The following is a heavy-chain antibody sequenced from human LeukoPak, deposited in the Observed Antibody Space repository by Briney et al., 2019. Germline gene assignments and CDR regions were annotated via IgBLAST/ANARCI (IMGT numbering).Heavy chain of an antibody. CDR3: IPGGNYYPY. CDR1: GFTFSNAW. J-gene: IGHJ4*02. D-gene: IGHD1-26*01. V-gene: IGHV3-15*01. Sequence: GGSLRLSCAASGFTFSNAWMSWVRQAPGKGLEWVGHIKSKTDGGTTDYAAPVKGRFTISRDDSKNTLDLQMNSLKTEDTAVYYCIPGGNYYPYWGQGTLVTVSS. CDR2: IKSKTDGGTT.